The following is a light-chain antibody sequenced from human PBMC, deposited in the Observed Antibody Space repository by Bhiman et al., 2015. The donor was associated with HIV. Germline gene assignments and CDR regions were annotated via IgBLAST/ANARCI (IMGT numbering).Light chain of an antibody. Sequence: SYELTQPPSVSVAPGKSASITCGGNNIESKSVHWYQKRPGQAPVLVIKYSSDRPSGIPERFSGSSSGTTVTLTISGVQAEDEADYYCQSADNSGTYKVVFGGGTKLTVL. CDR1: NIESKS. J-gene: IGLJ2*01. CDR2: YSS. CDR3: QSADNSGTYKVV. V-gene: IGLV3-21*01.